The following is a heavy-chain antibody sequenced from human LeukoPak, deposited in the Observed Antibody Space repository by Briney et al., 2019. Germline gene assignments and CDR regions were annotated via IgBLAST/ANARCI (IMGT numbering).Heavy chain of an antibody. V-gene: IGHV1-69*13. J-gene: IGHJ5*02. CDR1: GGTFSSYA. CDR2: IIPIFGTA. D-gene: IGHD3-3*01. CDR3: ARDVEAIWSGYLSYNWFDP. Sequence: GASVKVSCKASGGTFSSYAISWVRQAPGQGLEWMGGIIPIFGTANYAQKFQGRVTITADESTSTAYMELSSLRSEDTAVYYCARDVEAIWSGYLSYNWFDPWGQGTLVTVSS.